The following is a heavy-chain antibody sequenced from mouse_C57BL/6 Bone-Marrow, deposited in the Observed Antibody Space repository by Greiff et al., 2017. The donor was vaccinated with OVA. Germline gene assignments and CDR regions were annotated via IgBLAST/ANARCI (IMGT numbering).Heavy chain of an antibody. Sequence: QVQLQQSGAELARPGASVKLSCKASGYTFTSSGISWVKQRTGQGLEWIGEIYPRSGNTYYNEKFKGKATLTADKSSSTAYMELRSLTSEDSAVYFCARRSGGFAYWGQGTLVTVSA. J-gene: IGHJ3*01. CDR2: IYPRSGNT. V-gene: IGHV1-81*01. CDR3: ARRSGGFAY. CDR1: GYTFTSSG.